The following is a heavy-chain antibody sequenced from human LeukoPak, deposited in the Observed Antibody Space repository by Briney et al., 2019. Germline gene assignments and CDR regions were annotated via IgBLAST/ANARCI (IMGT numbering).Heavy chain of an antibody. CDR1: GFTFSSYG. J-gene: IGHJ4*02. CDR3: ARSPRDYSKGYFDS. CDR2: IRYDGNNK. V-gene: IGHV3-30*02. D-gene: IGHD4-11*01. Sequence: GGSLRLSCAASGFTFSSYGMHWVRQAPGKGLEWVAFIRYDGNNKYYADSVKGRFTVSRDNSKNTLYLQMNSLRAEDTAVYYCARSPRDYSKGYFDSWGQGILVTVSS.